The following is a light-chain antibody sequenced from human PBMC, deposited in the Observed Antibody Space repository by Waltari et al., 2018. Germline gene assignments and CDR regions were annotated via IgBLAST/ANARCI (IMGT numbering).Light chain of an antibody. CDR1: QRVLSSSNNENY. CDR3: QQYYSNPFT. CDR2: WAS. V-gene: IGKV4-1*01. J-gene: IGKJ3*01. Sequence: DIVMTQSPDSLPVSLGDRATINCKSSQRVLSSSNNENYLAWYQQEPGQPPRLLIYWASALESGVPDRFSRSGSGTDFALTISSLQAEDAAVYYCQQYYSNPFTFGPGTKVDIK.